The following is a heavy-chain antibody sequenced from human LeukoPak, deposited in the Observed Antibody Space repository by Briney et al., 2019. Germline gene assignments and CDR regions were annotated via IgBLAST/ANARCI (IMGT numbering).Heavy chain of an antibody. D-gene: IGHD1-26*01. V-gene: IGHV1-2*02. Sequence: ASVKVSCKASGYTFTGYYMHWVRQAPGQGLEWMGWINPNSGGTNYAQKFQGRVTMTRDTSISTAYMELSRLRSDDTAVYYCTRRYPGSVGGTDAFDIWGQGTMVTVSS. CDR2: INPNSGGT. CDR3: TRRYPGSVGGTDAFDI. CDR1: GYTFTGYY. J-gene: IGHJ3*02.